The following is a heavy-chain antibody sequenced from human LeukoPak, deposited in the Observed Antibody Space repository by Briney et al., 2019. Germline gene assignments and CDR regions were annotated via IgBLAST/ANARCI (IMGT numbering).Heavy chain of an antibody. CDR1: GFTFSSYG. Sequence: GGSLRLSCAASGFTFSSYGMHWVRQAPGKGLEWVAFIRYDASNEFYADSVKGRFTISRDNSRNTLYLQMTSLRAEDTAVYFCAKVETYYYDYSVYPSEYLDYWGQGTLVTVSS. CDR2: IRYDASNE. J-gene: IGHJ4*02. CDR3: AKVETYYYDYSVYPSEYLDY. D-gene: IGHD3-22*01. V-gene: IGHV3-30*02.